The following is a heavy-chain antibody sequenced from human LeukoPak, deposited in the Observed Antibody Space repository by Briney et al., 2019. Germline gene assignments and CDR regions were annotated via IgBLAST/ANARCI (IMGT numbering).Heavy chain of an antibody. CDR1: GFTFSSYS. J-gene: IGHJ4*02. V-gene: IGHV3-48*01. CDR3: ARDREYYDSSGYLGD. D-gene: IGHD3-22*01. CDR2: ISGTTNTI. Sequence: GGSLRLSCAASGFTFSSYSMNWVRQAPGKWLEWISYISGTTNTIYYADSVKGRFTISRENSKNTLYLQMNSLRAEDTAVYYCARDREYYDSSGYLGDWGQGTLVTVSS.